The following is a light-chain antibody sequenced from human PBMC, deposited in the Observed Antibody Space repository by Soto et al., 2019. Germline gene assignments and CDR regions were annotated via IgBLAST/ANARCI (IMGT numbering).Light chain of an antibody. CDR1: SSDVGTYNY. V-gene: IGLV2-8*01. J-gene: IGLJ1*01. Sequence: QSALTQPPSASGSPGQSVTISCTGTSSDVGTYNYVSWYQQHPGKAPKLMIYEVNKRPAGVPDRFSGSKSGIMASLTVSGLQAEDEADYYCSSYAGNNNPYVFGTGTKVTVL. CDR3: SSYAGNNNPYV. CDR2: EVN.